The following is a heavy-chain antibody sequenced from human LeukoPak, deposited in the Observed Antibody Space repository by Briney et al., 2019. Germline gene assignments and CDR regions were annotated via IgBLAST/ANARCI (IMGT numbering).Heavy chain of an antibody. CDR2: INSDGTST. V-gene: IGHV3-74*01. Sequence: PGGSLRLSCAASGITFSSYWMHWVRQAPGKGLVWVSRINSDGTSTSYADSVKGRFTISRDNAKNTLSLQMNSLRAEDTAMYYCASGSPGYSSSWSNYWGQGTLVTVSS. J-gene: IGHJ4*02. D-gene: IGHD6-13*01. CDR3: ASGSPGYSSSWSNY. CDR1: GITFSSYW.